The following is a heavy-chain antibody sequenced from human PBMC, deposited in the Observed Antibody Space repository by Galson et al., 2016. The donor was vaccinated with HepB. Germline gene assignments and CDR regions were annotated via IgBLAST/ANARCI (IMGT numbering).Heavy chain of an antibody. CDR2: ISAYNGNT. CDR3: ARDPRKIRDQLLGNYDYDYAMDV. J-gene: IGHJ6*02. CDR1: GYTFTTYG. D-gene: IGHD2-2*01. Sequence: QSGAEVKKPGASVKVSCKASGYTFTTYGIGWVRQAPGQGLEWMGWISAYNGNTNYAQKLQGRVTMTTDTSTSTAYMELRSLRSDETAVYYCARDPRKIRDQLLGNYDYDYAMDVWGQGTTVTVSS. V-gene: IGHV1-18*01.